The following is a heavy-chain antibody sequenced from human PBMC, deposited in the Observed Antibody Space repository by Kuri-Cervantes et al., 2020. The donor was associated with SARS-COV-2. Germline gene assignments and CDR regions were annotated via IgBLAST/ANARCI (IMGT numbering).Heavy chain of an antibody. J-gene: IGHJ6*02. Sequence: GESLKISCAASGFTFSSYSMNWVRQAPGKGLEWVSYISSSSSTIYYADSVKGRFTISRDNSKNTLYLQMNSLRAEDMAVYYCARVVDTMEGYYGMDVWGQGTTVTVSS. CDR3: ARVVDTMEGYYGMDV. V-gene: IGHV3-48*01. CDR1: GFTFSSYS. CDR2: ISSSSSTI. D-gene: IGHD5-18*01.